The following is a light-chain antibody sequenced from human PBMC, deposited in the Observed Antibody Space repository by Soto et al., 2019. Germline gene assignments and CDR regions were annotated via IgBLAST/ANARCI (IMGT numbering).Light chain of an antibody. CDR2: EVS. CDR3: NSHTTSSTLV. J-gene: IGLJ3*02. V-gene: IGLV2-14*01. Sequence: QSVLTQPASVSGSPGQSITISCTGTSSDVGGYNYVSWYQQHPGKAPKLMIYEVSNRPSGVSNRFSGSKSGNTASLTISGLQAEDEADYYCNSHTTSSTLVFGGGTKLTVL. CDR1: SSDVGGYNY.